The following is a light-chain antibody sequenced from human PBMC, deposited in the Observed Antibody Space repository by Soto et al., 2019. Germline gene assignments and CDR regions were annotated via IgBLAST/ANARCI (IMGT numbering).Light chain of an antibody. CDR2: EGS. Sequence: QSALTQPASVSGSPGQSITISCTGTSSDVGSYNLVSWYQQHPGKAPKLMIYEGSKRPSGVSNRFSGSKSGNTASLTISGLQAEDEADYYCCSYAGSSTFVFGGGPQLTVL. J-gene: IGLJ2*01. V-gene: IGLV2-23*03. CDR1: SSDVGSYNL. CDR3: CSYAGSSTFV.